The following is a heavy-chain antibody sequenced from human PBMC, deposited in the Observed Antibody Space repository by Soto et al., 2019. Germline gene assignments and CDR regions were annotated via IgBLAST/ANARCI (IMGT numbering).Heavy chain of an antibody. Sequence: EVQLVESGGGLVKPGGSLRLSCTASGFTFSSYNMNWVRQAPGKGLEWVSSISSSSNYIYSADSMKGRFTISGDNAKNSLYLQMNSRRAEDTAVYYCARENAYGDPNSFDYWGQGTLVTVSS. CDR1: GFTFSSYN. D-gene: IGHD4-17*01. CDR2: ISSSSNYI. CDR3: ARENAYGDPNSFDY. J-gene: IGHJ4*02. V-gene: IGHV3-21*02.